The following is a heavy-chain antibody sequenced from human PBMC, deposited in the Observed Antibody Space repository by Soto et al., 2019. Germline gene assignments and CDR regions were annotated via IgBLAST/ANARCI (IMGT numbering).Heavy chain of an antibody. CDR3: AREYVFEDIVGRGMDV. D-gene: IGHD2-15*01. V-gene: IGHV3-11*01. J-gene: IGHJ6*02. CDR2: ISSSGSTI. CDR1: GFAFSDYY. Sequence: PRVSLRVSCAASGFAFSDYYMSWIRQAPGKGLEWVSYISSSGSTIYYADSVKGRFTISRDNAKNSLYLQMNSLRAEDTAVYYCAREYVFEDIVGRGMDVWGHGTPVTVS.